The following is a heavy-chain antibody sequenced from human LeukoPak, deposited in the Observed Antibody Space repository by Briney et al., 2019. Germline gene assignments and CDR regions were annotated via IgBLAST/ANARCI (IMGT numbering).Heavy chain of an antibody. CDR3: ARGRYDSSGSYSLFDY. J-gene: IGHJ4*02. V-gene: IGHV3-21*01. D-gene: IGHD3-22*01. Sequence: PGGSLRLSCAASGFTFSSYSMNWVRQAPGKGLEWVSCITRSSIYIYYADSVKGQFTISRDNAKNSLYLQMNSLRAEDTAVYYCARGRYDSSGSYSLFDYWGQGTLVTVSS. CDR1: GFTFSSYS. CDR2: ITRSSIYI.